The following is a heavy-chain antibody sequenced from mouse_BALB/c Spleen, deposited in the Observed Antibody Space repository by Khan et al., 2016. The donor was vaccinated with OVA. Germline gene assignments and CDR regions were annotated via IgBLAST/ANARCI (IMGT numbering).Heavy chain of an antibody. CDR2: ISSLAYSI. CDR1: GFTFSDYG. CDR3: ARSEAMDY. J-gene: IGHJ4*01. Sequence: EVELVESGGGLVQPGGSRKLSCAASGFTFSDYGLAWVRQAPCKGLEWVAFISSLAYSIYYADTVTGRFTISRDNAKNTLYLQMSSLRSEDTAMYYCARSEAMDYWGQGTSVTVSS. V-gene: IGHV5-15*02.